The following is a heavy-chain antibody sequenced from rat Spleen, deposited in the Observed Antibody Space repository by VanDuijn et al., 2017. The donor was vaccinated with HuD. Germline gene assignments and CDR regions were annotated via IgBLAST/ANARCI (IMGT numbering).Heavy chain of an antibody. D-gene: IGHD1-11*01. J-gene: IGHJ4*01. CDR2: ISTGGGNT. Sequence: EVQLVESGGGLVQPGRSLKLSCTASGFTFTNYGMAWVRQAPTKGLAWVASISTGGGNTYYRDSVKGRFTISRDNAKSTLYLQMDSLRSEDTATYYCARHYGGYSEYVMDAWGQGASVTVSS. V-gene: IGHV5S13*01. CDR1: GFTFTNYG. CDR3: ARHYGGYSEYVMDA.